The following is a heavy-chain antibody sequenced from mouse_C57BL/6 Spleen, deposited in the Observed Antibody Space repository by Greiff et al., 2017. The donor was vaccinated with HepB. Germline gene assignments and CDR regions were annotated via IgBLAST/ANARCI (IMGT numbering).Heavy chain of an antibody. V-gene: IGHV5-17*01. CDR2: ISSGSSTI. Sequence: EVQRVESGGGLVKPGGSLKLSCAASGFTFSDYGMHWVRQAPEKGLEWVAYISSGSSTIYYADTVKGRFTISRDNAKNTLFLHMTSLRSEDTAMYYCARFDYWGQGTTLTVSS. CDR1: GFTFSDYG. CDR3: ARFDY. J-gene: IGHJ2*01.